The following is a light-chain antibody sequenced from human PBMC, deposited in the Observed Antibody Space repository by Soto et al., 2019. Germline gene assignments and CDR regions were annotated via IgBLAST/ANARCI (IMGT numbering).Light chain of an antibody. Sequence: EIVLTQSPASLSLSPGERATVSCRASQSVPRHLAWYQQRPGLPPRLLIYDASSRATGIPDRFSGNGSGTDVILTISSLEPEDFAVYYCQQSSNWPPEITFGQGTRLDIK. CDR2: DAS. J-gene: IGKJ5*01. CDR1: QSVPRH. V-gene: IGKV3-11*01. CDR3: QQSSNWPPEIT.